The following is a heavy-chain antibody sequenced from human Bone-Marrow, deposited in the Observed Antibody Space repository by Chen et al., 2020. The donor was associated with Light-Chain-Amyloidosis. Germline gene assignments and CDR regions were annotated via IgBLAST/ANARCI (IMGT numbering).Heavy chain of an antibody. D-gene: IGHD3-3*02. CDR2: IYSIGNT. Sequence: QPQLQESGPGLVKPSETLSLTCTVSGDSISTDVYYWAWVRQPPGKELEWIGSIYSIGNTYYSPSVEGRVLMSVDTAKNRFSLKLRSVTAADTAVYYCARHHFREADLFDLWGQGALVTVSS. J-gene: IGHJ4*02. CDR3: ARHHFREADLFDL. CDR1: GDSISTDVYY. V-gene: IGHV4-39*01.